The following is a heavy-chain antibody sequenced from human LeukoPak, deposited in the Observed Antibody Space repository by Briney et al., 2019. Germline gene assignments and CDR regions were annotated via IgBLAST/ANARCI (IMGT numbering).Heavy chain of an antibody. Sequence: SETLSLTCTVSGGSISSGTYYWSWIRQPAGKGLEWIGRIYTSGSTNYNPSLKSRVTISIDSSKNQFALKLKSVTAADTAVYYCARDLLYGGRGLGDFDYWGQGTLVTVSS. CDR2: IYTSGST. V-gene: IGHV4-61*02. J-gene: IGHJ4*02. CDR1: GGSISSGTYY. D-gene: IGHD1-26*01. CDR3: ARDLLYGGRGLGDFDY.